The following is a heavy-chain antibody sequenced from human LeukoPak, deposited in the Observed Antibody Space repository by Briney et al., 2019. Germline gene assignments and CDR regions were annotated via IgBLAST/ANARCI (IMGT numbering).Heavy chain of an antibody. D-gene: IGHD2-15*01. J-gene: IGHJ4*02. CDR1: GFTFSSYA. CDR2: ISGSGGST. CDR3: AKSSVRYCNGGSCYCDY. Sequence: GGSLRLSCAASGFTFSSYAMSWVRQAPGKGLEWVSAISGSGGSTYYADSVKGRFNISRDNSNNTLYLQMNSLRAEDTAVYYCAKSSVRYCNGGSCYCDYWGQGTLVTVSS. V-gene: IGHV3-23*01.